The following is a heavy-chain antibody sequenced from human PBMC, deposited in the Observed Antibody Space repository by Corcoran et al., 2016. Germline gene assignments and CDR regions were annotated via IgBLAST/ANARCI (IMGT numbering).Heavy chain of an antibody. D-gene: IGHD2-2*01. CDR2: IKQDGSEK. CDR3: VGDEGFVVNYRFDY. CDR1: GFTFSNYF. J-gene: IGHJ4*02. V-gene: IGHV3-7*01. Sequence: EVQLVESGGGLVQPGGSLRLSCAASGFTFSNYFMSWVRQAPGKGLEWVANIKQDGSEKNYVGSVKGRFTISRDNAKNSVYLQMNSLRAEDTAVYYCVGDEGFVVNYRFDYWGQGTLVTVSS.